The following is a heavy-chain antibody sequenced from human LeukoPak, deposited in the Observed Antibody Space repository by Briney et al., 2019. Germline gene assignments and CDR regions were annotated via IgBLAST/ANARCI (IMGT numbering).Heavy chain of an antibody. CDR1: GYIFTGYY. D-gene: IGHD3-16*01. V-gene: IGHV1-2*02. J-gene: IGHJ4*02. CDR3: ARGRAYHYDY. CDR2: INPNSGGT. Sequence: ASVKVSCKASGYIFTGYYMHWVRQAPGQGLEWVGWINPNSGGTNYSQKFQGRVTMTRDTSISTAYMELRSLRSDDTAVYYCARGRAYHYDYWGQGTLVTVSS.